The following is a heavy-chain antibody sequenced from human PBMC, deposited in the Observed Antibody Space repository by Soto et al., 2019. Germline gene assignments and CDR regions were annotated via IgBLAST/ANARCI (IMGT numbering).Heavy chain of an antibody. V-gene: IGHV4-39*01. J-gene: IGHJ5*02. CDR3: ARVTASNTWFDP. CDR1: GGSIRRSSYY. D-gene: IGHD2-21*02. CDR2: IYYSGST. Sequence: LEIRSLTCTVSGGSIRRSSYYWGWIRQPPWEGLEWIGSIYYSGSTYSNPPLKSRVTISVETSKTQFSLKLTSMTAAETDVSYCARVTASNTWFDPWGQVTLVTV.